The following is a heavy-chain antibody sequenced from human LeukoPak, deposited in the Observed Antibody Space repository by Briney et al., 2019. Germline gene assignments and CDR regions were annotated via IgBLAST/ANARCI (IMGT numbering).Heavy chain of an antibody. V-gene: IGHV3-7*01. CDR1: GFTFSSYA. CDR2: LNNNGNVN. CDR3: ASSSY. Sequence: GGSLRLSCAASGFTFSSYAMNWARQAPGVGLESVASLNNNGNVNYYVNSVKGRFTISRDNAKNTLYLQMNSLRAEDTAVYYCASSSYWGQGTLVTVSS. J-gene: IGHJ4*02.